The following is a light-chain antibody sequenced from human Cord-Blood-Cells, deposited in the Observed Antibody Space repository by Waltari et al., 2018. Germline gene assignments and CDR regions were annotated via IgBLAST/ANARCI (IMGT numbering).Light chain of an antibody. CDR1: QSVSSN. V-gene: IGKV3-15*01. CDR2: GAS. Sequence: EIVMTLSPATLSVSPGERATLSSRASQSVSSNLAWYRQKPGQAPRLLISGASTRATGIPARCSGSGSGTEFTLTISSLQSEDFAVYYCQQYNNWPPERTFGQGTKVESK. CDR3: QQYNNWPPERT. J-gene: IGKJ1*01.